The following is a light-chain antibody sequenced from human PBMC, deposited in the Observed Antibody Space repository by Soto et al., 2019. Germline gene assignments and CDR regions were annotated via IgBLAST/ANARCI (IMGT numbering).Light chain of an antibody. CDR1: QSVSSSY. Sequence: DIVLTQSPGTLSLSPGERATLSCRASQSVSSSYLAWYQQKPGQAPGLLIYGASSRATGIPDRFSGSGSGTDFTLTISRLEPEDFAVYYCQQYGDSPLTFGGGTKVEI. CDR2: GAS. J-gene: IGKJ4*01. V-gene: IGKV3-20*01. CDR3: QQYGDSPLT.